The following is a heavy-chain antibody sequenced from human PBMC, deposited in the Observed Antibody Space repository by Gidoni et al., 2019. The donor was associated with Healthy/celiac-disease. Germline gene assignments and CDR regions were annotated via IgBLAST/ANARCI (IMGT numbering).Heavy chain of an antibody. CDR1: GGSISSSSYY. V-gene: IGHV4-39*01. D-gene: IGHD2-15*01. J-gene: IGHJ5*02. Sequence: QLQLQESGPGLVKPSETLSLTCTVSGGSISSSSYYWGWIRQPPGKGLEWIGSIYYSGSTYYNPSLKSRVTISVDTSKNQFSLKLSSVTAADTAVYYCARRFHRNYCSGGSCYSGDRWFDPWGQGTLVTVSS. CDR2: IYYSGST. CDR3: ARRFHRNYCSGGSCYSGDRWFDP.